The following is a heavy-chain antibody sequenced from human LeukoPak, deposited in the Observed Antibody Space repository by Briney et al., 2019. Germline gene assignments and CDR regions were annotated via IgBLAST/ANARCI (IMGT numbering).Heavy chain of an antibody. CDR3: TTDEDWNYARKDV. J-gene: IGHJ6*02. CDR2: TVSEIDGGTT. D-gene: IGHD1-7*01. V-gene: IGHV3-15*04. CDR1: GFTFNYAW. Sequence: GGSLRLSCAASGFTFNYAWMSWVRQVPGKGLEWVGQTVSEIDGGTTDYATPVKGRFTISRDDSKSTLYLQMNSLKIEDTAVYYCTTDEDWNYARKDVWGQGATVIVSS.